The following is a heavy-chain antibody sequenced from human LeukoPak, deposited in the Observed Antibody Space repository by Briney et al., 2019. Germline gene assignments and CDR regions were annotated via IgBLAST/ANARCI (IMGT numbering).Heavy chain of an antibody. D-gene: IGHD3-3*01. CDR3: ARGGDFWSGYKTHEYGLDV. J-gene: IGHJ6*02. Sequence: GRSLRLSCAASGFTFSSYAMHWVRQAPGKGLEWVAVISYGGSKKYHADSVKGRFTISRDNSNKMQYLEMDSLRADDTAVYYCARGGDFWSGYKTHEYGLDVWGQGTTVTVSS. V-gene: IGHV3-30-3*01. CDR1: GFTFSSYA. CDR2: ISYGGSKK.